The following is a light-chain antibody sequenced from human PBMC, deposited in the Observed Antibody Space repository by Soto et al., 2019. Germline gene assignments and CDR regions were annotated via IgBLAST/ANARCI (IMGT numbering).Light chain of an antibody. CDR1: QSISDT. CDR2: GAS. V-gene: IGKV3-15*01. CDR3: QQDNEWPQS. Sequence: VLRHAQKPLPVSPGFRATLSRRASQSISDTLAWYQHKPGQAPRLLIYGASTTATDVPPRFSGSGSGTEFTLTISNLQSEDFAVYYCQQDNEWPQSFGQGSRLEIK. J-gene: IGKJ5*01.